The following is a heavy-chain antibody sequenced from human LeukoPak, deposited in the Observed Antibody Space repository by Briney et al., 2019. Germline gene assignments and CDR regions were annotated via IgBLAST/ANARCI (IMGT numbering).Heavy chain of an antibody. D-gene: IGHD2-2*01. CDR3: TTDPYCSSTSCHKRWWFDP. J-gene: IGHJ5*02. Sequence: PGGTLSLSCAASGFTFSNAWMSWVRQAPGKGLEWVGRIKIKTDGGTTDYAAPVKGRCTNSREDSKNTLYLQMNSLKTEDTAVYYCTTDPYCSSTSCHKRWWFDPWGQGTLVTVSS. CDR1: GFTFSNAW. V-gene: IGHV3-15*01. CDR2: IKIKTDGGTT.